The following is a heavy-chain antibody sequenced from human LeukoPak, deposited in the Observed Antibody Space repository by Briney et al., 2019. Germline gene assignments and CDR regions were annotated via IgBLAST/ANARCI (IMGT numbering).Heavy chain of an antibody. D-gene: IGHD4-17*01. V-gene: IGHV3-43*02. CDR1: GFTFDDYA. Sequence: PGGSLRLSCAASGFTFDDYAMHWVRQAPGKGLEWVSLISGDGGSTYYADSVKGRFTISRDNSKNSLYLQMNSLRTEDTALYYCAKDVAFGTSNGNGDYALDYWGQGTLVTVSS. CDR2: ISGDGGST. CDR3: AKDVAFGTSNGNGDYALDY. J-gene: IGHJ4*02.